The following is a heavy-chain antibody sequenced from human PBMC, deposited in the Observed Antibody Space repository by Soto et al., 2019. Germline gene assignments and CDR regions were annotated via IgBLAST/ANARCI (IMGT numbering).Heavy chain of an antibody. J-gene: IGHJ5*02. CDR3: ARHSHYSSPRRFDP. Sequence: QVQLQESGPGLVQPSETLSLTCTVSGGSITGYYWSWIRQPPWKGPEWIGNIHYSGSTNYNPSLRSRVTISVDTSTNQSSLRLSPGTAAETAVYYCARHSHYSSPRRFDPWGQGTLVTVSS. V-gene: IGHV4-59*08. CDR1: GGSITGYY. D-gene: IGHD4-4*01. CDR2: IHYSGST.